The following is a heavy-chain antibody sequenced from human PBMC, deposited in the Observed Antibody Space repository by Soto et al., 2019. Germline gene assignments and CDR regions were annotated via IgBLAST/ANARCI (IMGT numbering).Heavy chain of an antibody. CDR3: ARVGDISPPTYGMDV. Sequence: GGSLRLSCAASGFTFSSYGMHWVRQAPGKGLEWVAVIWYDGSNKYYADSVKGRFTISRDNSKNTLYLQMNSLRAEDTAVYYCARVGDISPPTYGMDVWGQGTTVTVSS. CDR2: IWYDGSNK. V-gene: IGHV3-33*01. D-gene: IGHD2-15*01. J-gene: IGHJ6*02. CDR1: GFTFSSYG.